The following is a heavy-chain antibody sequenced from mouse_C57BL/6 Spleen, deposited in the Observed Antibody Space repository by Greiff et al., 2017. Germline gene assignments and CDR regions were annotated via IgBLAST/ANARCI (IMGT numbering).Heavy chain of an antibody. CDR1: GFNITNYC. J-gene: IGHJ4*01. CDR3: TTVRGRGAMDY. CDR2: LDPENGAT. V-gene: IGHV14-4*01. Sequence: EVQLQQPGAELVRPGTSVKLSCTASGFNITNYCLQWVKQRPEQGLEWIGWLDPENGATEYAPKFQGKATITADTSSNTAYLQLSSLTSEDTAVYYCTTVRGRGAMDYWGQGTTVTVSS. D-gene: IGHD3-3*01.